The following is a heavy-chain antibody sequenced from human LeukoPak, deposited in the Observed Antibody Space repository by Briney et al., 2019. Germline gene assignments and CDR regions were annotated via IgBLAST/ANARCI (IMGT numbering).Heavy chain of an antibody. V-gene: IGHV1-46*01. Sequence: ASVKVSCKAFGYTFTSNYMHWVRQAPGQGPEWMGVISPSGGSTTYAQKLQGRVTLTRGMSTSTDYLELSSLRSEDTAVYYCARDNSGLRDFQYWGQGTLVTVSS. J-gene: IGHJ1*01. D-gene: IGHD5-12*01. CDR1: GYTFTSNY. CDR2: ISPSGGST. CDR3: ARDNSGLRDFQY.